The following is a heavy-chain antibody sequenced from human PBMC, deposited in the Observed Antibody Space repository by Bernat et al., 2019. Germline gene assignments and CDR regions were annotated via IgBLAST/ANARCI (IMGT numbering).Heavy chain of an antibody. CDR2: ISGDGGTR. D-gene: IGHD1-1*01. CDR1: GFTFNDFA. CDR3: AKDLLERGDAFDI. V-gene: IGHV3-43*02. Sequence: EEQLVESGGGVVQRGGSLRLSCAASGFTFNDFAMHWVRQAPGKGLEWVSLISGDGGTRYYADSVQGRFTISRDNSENSLYLQINSLTTEDTALYYCAKDLLERGDAFDIWGQGTMVTVSS. J-gene: IGHJ3*02.